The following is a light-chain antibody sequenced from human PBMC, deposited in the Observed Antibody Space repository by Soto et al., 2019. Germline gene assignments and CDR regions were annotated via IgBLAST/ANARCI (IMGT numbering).Light chain of an antibody. V-gene: IGLV2-14*03. CDR1: SSDVGRYEY. CDR2: DVS. CDR3: SSYAGSNTVV. J-gene: IGLJ2*01. Sequence: QSALTQPASVSGSPGQSITISCTGTSSDVGRYEYVSWYQQHPGKVPKLIIYDVSRRPSGVSYRYSGFKSATTASLTISGLQTEDEADYYCSSYAGSNTVVFGGGTQLTVL.